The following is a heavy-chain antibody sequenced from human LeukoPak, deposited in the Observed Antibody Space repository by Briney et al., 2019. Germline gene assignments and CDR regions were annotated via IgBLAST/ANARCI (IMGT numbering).Heavy chain of an antibody. CDR1: GFTFSTFA. CDR2: IFPSGGEI. J-gene: IGHJ4*02. Sequence: GGSLRLSCAASGFTFSTFAMIWVRQPPGKGLEWVSSIFPSGGEIHYADSVRGRFTISRDNSKNTLYLQMNSLRAEDTAVYYCAKGVTGDYYYDSSGYPWWGQGTLVTVSS. CDR3: AKGVTGDYYYDSSGYPW. V-gene: IGHV3-23*01. D-gene: IGHD3-22*01.